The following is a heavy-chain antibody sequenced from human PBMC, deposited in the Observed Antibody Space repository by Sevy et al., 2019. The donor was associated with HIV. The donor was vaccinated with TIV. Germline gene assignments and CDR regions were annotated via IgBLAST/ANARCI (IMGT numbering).Heavy chain of an antibody. Sequence: GGSLRLSCAASGFTFSKYSMSWVRQPPGKGLEWVSTLSFGCGEINYADSVKGRFTISRDNSKSSVYLQMNNLRPEDTDVYYCAREGCTKPQDYWGQGTLVTVSS. D-gene: IGHD2-8*01. CDR3: AREGCTKPQDY. V-gene: IGHV3-23*01. CDR1: GFTFSKYS. J-gene: IGHJ4*02. CDR2: LSFGCGEI.